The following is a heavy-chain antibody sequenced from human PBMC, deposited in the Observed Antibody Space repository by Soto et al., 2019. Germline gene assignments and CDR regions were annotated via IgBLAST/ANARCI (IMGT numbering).Heavy chain of an antibody. CDR2: IIPVLDIA. Sequence: QVQLVQSGAEVKKPGSSVKVSCKASGGNLRSQSISISWVRQAPGQGLQWMGRIIPVLDIANYAQKFQGRVTITADKSTSTVYMELSSLRSEDTAVYYCARDRDVAAVATVETNYYYGMDVWGQGTTVTVSS. J-gene: IGHJ6*02. D-gene: IGHD6-13*01. V-gene: IGHV1-69*08. CDR3: ARDRDVAAVATVETNYYYGMDV. CDR1: GGNLRSQS.